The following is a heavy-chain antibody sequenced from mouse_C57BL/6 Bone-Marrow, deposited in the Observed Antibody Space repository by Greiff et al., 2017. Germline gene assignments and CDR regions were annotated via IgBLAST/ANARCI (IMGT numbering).Heavy chain of an antibody. CDR1: GYTFTSYW. Sequence: VQLQQPGAELVKPGASAKLSCKASGYTFTSYWMHWVKQRPGQGLEWIGMIHPNSGSTNYNEKFKSKATLTVDKSSSTAYMQLSSLTSEDSAVYYCAREYYGIHWYFDVWGTGTTVTVSS. V-gene: IGHV1-64*01. D-gene: IGHD1-1*01. CDR2: IHPNSGST. CDR3: AREYYGIHWYFDV. J-gene: IGHJ1*03.